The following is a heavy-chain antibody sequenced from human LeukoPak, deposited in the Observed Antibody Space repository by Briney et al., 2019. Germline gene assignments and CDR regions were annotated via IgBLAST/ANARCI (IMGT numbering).Heavy chain of an antibody. D-gene: IGHD1-20*01. CDR3: AREVYLALLD. J-gene: IGHJ4*02. V-gene: IGHV3-33*01. CDR1: GFTFRGYG. Sequence: HPGRSLRLSCAASGFTFRGYGMHWVRQAPGKGLEWVAVVWYDGTDKYYADSVKGRFTISRDISKNTLYLQSDSLRADDTAVYFCAREVYLALLDWGQGTLVTVSS. CDR2: VWYDGTDK.